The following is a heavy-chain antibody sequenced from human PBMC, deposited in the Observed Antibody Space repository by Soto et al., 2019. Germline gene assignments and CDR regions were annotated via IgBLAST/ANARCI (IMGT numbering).Heavy chain of an antibody. CDR2: IYYIGST. Sequence: PSETLSLTCTVSGGSVSSGNYYWSWIRQHPGKGLEWIGYIYYIGSTYYNTSLKSRVTISLDTSKNQFSLKLSSVTAADTAVYYCARSVFPWGQGTLVTVSS. CDR3: ARSVFP. J-gene: IGHJ5*02. CDR1: GGSVSSGNYY. V-gene: IGHV4-31*03.